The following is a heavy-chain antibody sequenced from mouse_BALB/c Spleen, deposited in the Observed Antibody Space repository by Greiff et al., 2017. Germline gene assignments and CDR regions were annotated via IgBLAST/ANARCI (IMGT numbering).Heavy chain of an antibody. CDR1: GFTFSSYG. J-gene: IGHJ1*01. D-gene: IGHD2-1*01. V-gene: IGHV5-6-3*01. CDR2: INSNGGST. Sequence: DVQLVESGGGLVQPGGSLKLSCAASGFTFSSYGMSWVRQTPDKRLELVATINSNGGSTYYPDSVKGRFTISRDNAKNTLYLQMSSLKSEDTAMYYCARDIGNLYFDVWGAGTTVTVSS. CDR3: ARDIGNLYFDV.